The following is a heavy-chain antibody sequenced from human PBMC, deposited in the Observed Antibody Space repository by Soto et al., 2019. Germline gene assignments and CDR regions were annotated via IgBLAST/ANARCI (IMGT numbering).Heavy chain of an antibody. J-gene: IGHJ4*02. CDR2: IISTNHA. Sequence: QVQLVQSGAEVKKPGSSVRVSCKASGGTFGTHAFSWVRQAPGQGLEWMGGIISTNHANHAPKFRDRVTFTADESTTTAYMELSSLRSEDTAVYYCAIDRSGGWVGPFDTWGQGTLVTVSS. CDR3: AIDRSGGWVGPFDT. V-gene: IGHV1-69*01. D-gene: IGHD2-15*01. CDR1: GGTFGTHA.